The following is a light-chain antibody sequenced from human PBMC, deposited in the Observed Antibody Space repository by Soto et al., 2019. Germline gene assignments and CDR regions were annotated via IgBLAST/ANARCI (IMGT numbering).Light chain of an antibody. J-gene: IGLJ3*02. CDR3: SSYTSSSTRV. CDR1: SSDFGGYNY. Sequence: QSALTQPACVSGSPGQSITISCTGTSSDFGGYNYVSWYQQHPGKAPKLMIYEVSNRPSGVSNRFSGSKSGNTASLTISGLQAEDEADYYCSSYTSSSTRVFGGGTKLTVL. V-gene: IGLV2-14*01. CDR2: EVS.